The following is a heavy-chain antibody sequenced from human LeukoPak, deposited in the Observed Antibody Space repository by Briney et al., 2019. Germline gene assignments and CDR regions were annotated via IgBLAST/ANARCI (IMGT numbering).Heavy chain of an antibody. CDR1: GGSMHTYY. D-gene: IGHD2-2*01. CDR2: IFYSGST. Sequence: SETLSLTCTVSGGSMHTYYWSWIRQTPGKGLEWIGYIFYSGSTNYNPSLRSRVTTSIDTSKNQFSLKLSSVTAADTAFYYCARHSSYYYGMDVWGQGTTVTVSS. V-gene: IGHV4-59*08. J-gene: IGHJ6*02. CDR3: ARHSSYYYGMDV.